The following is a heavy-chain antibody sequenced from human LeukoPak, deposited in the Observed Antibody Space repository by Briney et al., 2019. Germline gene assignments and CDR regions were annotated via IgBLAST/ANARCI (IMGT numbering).Heavy chain of an antibody. Sequence: GGSLRLSCAASGFTFSSYNMNWVRQAPGKGLEWISYISPSSSTTYYADSVKGRFTISRDNARNSLYLQMNSLRAEDTAVYYCARDSSHYDSSAYYLYYFDYWGQGTLVTVSS. D-gene: IGHD3-22*01. J-gene: IGHJ4*02. V-gene: IGHV3-48*04. CDR1: GFTFSSYN. CDR2: ISPSSSTT. CDR3: ARDSSHYDSSAYYLYYFDY.